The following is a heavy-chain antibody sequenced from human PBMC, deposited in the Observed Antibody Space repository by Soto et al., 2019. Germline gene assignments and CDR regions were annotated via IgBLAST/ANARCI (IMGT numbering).Heavy chain of an antibody. D-gene: IGHD4-17*01. V-gene: IGHV1-69*13. J-gene: IGHJ4*02. CDR3: ASGRTPTVTPYYFDY. CDR1: GGTFSSYA. CDR2: IIPIFGTA. Sequence: GAAVKVSCKASGGTFSSYAISWVRQAPGQGLEWMGGIIPIFGTANYAQKFQGRVTITADESTSTAYMELSSLRSEDTAVYYCASGRTPTVTPYYFDYWGQGTLVTVSS.